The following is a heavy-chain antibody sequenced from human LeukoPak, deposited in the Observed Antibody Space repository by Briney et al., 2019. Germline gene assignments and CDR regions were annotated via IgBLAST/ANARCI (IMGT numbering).Heavy chain of an antibody. CDR1: GYIFNDYY. Sequence: PGGSLRLSCGAFGYIFNDYYMTWFRQAPGKAPEWLALIDPTGYNTYYAGSVKGRFTISRDNARNSLYLQMNGLRAEDTAVYYCARAAPELVYAFDIWGQGTMVTVSS. V-gene: IGHV3-11*04. D-gene: IGHD6-6*01. CDR3: ARAAPELVYAFDI. CDR2: IDPTGYNT. J-gene: IGHJ3*02.